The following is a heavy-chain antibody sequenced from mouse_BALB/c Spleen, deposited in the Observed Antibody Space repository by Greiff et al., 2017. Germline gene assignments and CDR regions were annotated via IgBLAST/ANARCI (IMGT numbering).Heavy chain of an antibody. V-gene: IGHV1-39*01. CDR3: NAYYAMDY. CDR1: GYSFTGYN. Sequence: VQLKQSGPELEKPGASVKISCKASGYSFTGYNMNWVKQSNGKSLEWIGNIDPYYGGTSYNQKFKGKATMTADTSSNTAYLQLSSLTSEDTAVYYCNAYYAMDYWGQGTSVTVSS. CDR2: IDPYYGGT. J-gene: IGHJ4*01.